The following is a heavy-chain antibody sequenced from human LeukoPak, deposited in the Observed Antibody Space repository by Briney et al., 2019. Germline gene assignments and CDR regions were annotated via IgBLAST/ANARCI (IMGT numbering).Heavy chain of an antibody. Sequence: GGSLRLSCAASGFTFSSYWMTWVRQAPGKGLEWVATIKHDGSEDYCLDSVKGRFTISRDNAKSSMWLQMSSLRAEDTAVYYCGRDQTPFYWGQGSLVTVSS. V-gene: IGHV3-7*01. CDR3: GRDQTPFY. D-gene: IGHD2-15*01. J-gene: IGHJ4*02. CDR2: IKHDGSED. CDR1: GFTFSSYW.